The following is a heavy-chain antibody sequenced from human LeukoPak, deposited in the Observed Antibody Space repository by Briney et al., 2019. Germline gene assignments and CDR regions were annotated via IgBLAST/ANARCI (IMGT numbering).Heavy chain of an antibody. J-gene: IGHJ4*02. CDR2: ISWNSGSI. CDR3: AKAVLYSSSSVYYFDY. CDR1: GFTFDDYA. D-gene: IGHD6-6*01. V-gene: IGHV3-9*01. Sequence: GGSLRLSCAASGFTFDDYAMHWVRQAPGKGLEWVSGISWNSGSIGYADSVKGRFTISRDNAKNSLYLQMNSLRAEDTALYYCAKAVLYSSSSVYYFDYWGQGTLVTVSS.